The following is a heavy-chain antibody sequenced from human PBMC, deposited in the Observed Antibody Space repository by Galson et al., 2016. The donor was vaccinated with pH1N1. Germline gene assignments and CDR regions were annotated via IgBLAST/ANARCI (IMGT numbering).Heavy chain of an antibody. CDR3: IREYWSLYH. CDR2: IKQDGSDQ. Sequence: SLRLSCAASGFTFNRYWMHWVRQPPGRGLEWVANIKQDGSDQNYVDSVKGRFTISRDNAKNSLYLQMDSLGAEDTAVYYCIREYWSLYHWGQGTLVTVST. D-gene: IGHD2-8*02. V-gene: IGHV3-7*01. CDR1: GFTFNRYW. J-gene: IGHJ5*02.